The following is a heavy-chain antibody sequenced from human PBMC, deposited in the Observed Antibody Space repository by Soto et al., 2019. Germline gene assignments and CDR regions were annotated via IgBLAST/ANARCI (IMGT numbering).Heavy chain of an antibody. CDR1: GYTFTTYG. CDR2: ISGYDGHT. J-gene: IGHJ6*02. Sequence: QVQLVQSGAEVRKPGASVKVSCKASGYTFTTYGISWVRQAPGQGLEWMGWISGYDGHTKYAQKFQGRIIMTTDTSTSTVYMDLRSLRSDDTAVYYCAREGEMPYYYYGLDVCGQGTTVTVSS. V-gene: IGHV1-18*01. D-gene: IGHD3-16*01. CDR3: AREGEMPYYYYGLDV.